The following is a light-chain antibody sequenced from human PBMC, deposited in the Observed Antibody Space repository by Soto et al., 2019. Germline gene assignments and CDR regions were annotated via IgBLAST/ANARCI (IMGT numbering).Light chain of an antibody. V-gene: IGLV6-57*04. Sequence: NFMLTQPLSVSESPGKTVTISCTRKGGSIASNYVQWYQQRPGSAPTTVIYEHNQRPSGVPDRFSGSTDGSYNSASLTISGLQTEDEADYYCQSYDSSTVIFGGGTKLTVL. J-gene: IGLJ2*01. CDR2: EHN. CDR1: GGSIASNY. CDR3: QSYDSSTVI.